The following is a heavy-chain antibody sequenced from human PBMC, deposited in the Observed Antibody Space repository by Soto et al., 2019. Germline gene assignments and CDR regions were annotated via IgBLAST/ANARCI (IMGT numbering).Heavy chain of an antibody. D-gene: IGHD3-9*01. Sequence: SETLSLTCTVSGGSISSSGYYWGWIRQPPGKGLEWIGNIYYSGSTYYNPSLKSRVTISVDTSKNQFSLKLSSVTAADTAVYYCARAHLPLHYDILTGPANNWFDPWGQGTLVTVSS. CDR1: GGSISSSGYY. V-gene: IGHV4-39*07. CDR3: ARAHLPLHYDILTGPANNWFDP. J-gene: IGHJ5*02. CDR2: IYYSGST.